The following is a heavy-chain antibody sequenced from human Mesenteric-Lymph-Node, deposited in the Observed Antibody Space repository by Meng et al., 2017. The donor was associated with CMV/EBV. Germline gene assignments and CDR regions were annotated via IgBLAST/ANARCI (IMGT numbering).Heavy chain of an antibody. CDR3: ARDGGGFNSSPFDH. V-gene: IGHV3-30*04. Sequence: ASGFTFSSHSLPWVRPAPGKGLEWVAVTSYDGNSQYYTDSVKGRFTISRDNSDNMVYLQMNSLRADDTALYYCARDGGGFNSSPFDHWGQGTLVTVSS. CDR2: TSYDGNSQ. CDR1: GFTFSSHS. J-gene: IGHJ4*02. D-gene: IGHD3-16*01.